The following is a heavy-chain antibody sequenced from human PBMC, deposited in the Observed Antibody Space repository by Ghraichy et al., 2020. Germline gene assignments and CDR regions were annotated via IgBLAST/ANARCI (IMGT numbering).Heavy chain of an antibody. CDR3: ARDDYSNYDDYYYGMDV. J-gene: IGHJ6*02. CDR1: GFTVSSNY. D-gene: IGHD4-11*01. CDR2: IYSGGST. Sequence: GGSLRLSCAASGFTVSSNYMSWVRQAPGKGLEWVSVIYSGGSTYYADSVKGRFTISRDNSKNTLYLQMNSLRAEDTAVYYCARDDYSNYDDYYYGMDVWGQGTTVTVSS. V-gene: IGHV3-53*01.